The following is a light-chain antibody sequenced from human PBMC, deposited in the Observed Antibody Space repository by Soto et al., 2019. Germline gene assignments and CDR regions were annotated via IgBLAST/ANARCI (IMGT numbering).Light chain of an antibody. CDR3: QQYYSYPHT. V-gene: IGKV1-8*01. CDR2: AAS. Sequence: AIRMTQSPSSFSASTGDRVTITCRASQGISSYLAWYQQKPGKAPKLLFYAASTLQSGLPSRFSGSGSGTDFTLTISCLQSEDFATYYCQQYYSYPHTFGQGTKVEIK. CDR1: QGISSY. J-gene: IGKJ1*01.